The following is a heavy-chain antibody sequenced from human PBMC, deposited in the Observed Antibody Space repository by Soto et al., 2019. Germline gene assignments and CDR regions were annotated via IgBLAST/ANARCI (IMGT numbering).Heavy chain of an antibody. J-gene: IGHJ4*02. D-gene: IGHD6-13*01. CDR3: ARDSSGFSSWYRFLGY. Sequence: ASVKVSCKASGYTFTSYYMHWVRQAPGQGLEWMGIINPSGGSTSYAQKFQGRVTMTRDTSTSTVYMELSSLRSEDTAVYYCARDSSGFSSWYRFLGYWGQGTLVTAPQ. CDR2: INPSGGST. V-gene: IGHV1-46*01. CDR1: GYTFTSYY.